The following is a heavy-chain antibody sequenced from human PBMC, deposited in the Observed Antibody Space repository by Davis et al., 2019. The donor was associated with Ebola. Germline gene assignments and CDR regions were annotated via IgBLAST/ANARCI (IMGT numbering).Heavy chain of an antibody. D-gene: IGHD6-13*01. J-gene: IGHJ4*02. CDR1: GGSMSSYY. CDR3: AKPPLPSFYSSSWTPFDY. CDR2: ISGSGGST. V-gene: IGHV3-23*01. Sequence: ETLSLTCTVSGGSMSSYYWSWVRQAPGKGLEWVSAISGSGGSTYYADSVKGRFTISRDNSKNTLYLQMNSLRAEDTAVYYCAKPPLPSFYSSSWTPFDYWGQGTLVTVSS.